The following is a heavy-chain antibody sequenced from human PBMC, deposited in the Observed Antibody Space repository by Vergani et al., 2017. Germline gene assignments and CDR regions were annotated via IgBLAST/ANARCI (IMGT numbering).Heavy chain of an antibody. CDR3: ARDLGGTSDYYDPYGMDV. J-gene: IGHJ6*02. Sequence: QVQLVQSGAEVKKPGSSVKVSCKASGGTFSSYAISWVRQAPGQGLEWMGGIIPIFGTANYAQKFQGRVTITADKSTSTAYMELSSLRSEDTAVYYCARDLGGTSDYYDPYGMDVWGQGTTVTGSS. CDR1: GGTFSSYA. D-gene: IGHD3-22*01. V-gene: IGHV1-69*06. CDR2: IIPIFGTA.